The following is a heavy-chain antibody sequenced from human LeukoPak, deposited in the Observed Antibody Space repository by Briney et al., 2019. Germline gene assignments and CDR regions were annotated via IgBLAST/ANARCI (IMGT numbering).Heavy chain of an antibody. Sequence: RASVKVSCKASGYTFTSYYMHWVRQAPGQGREWMGIINPSGGSTSYAQKFQGRVTMTRDTSTSTVYMELSSLRSEDTAVYYCARDRSPYYDILTGTGDAFDIWGQGTMVTVSS. V-gene: IGHV1-46*01. CDR1: GYTFTSYY. CDR3: ARDRSPYYDILTGTGDAFDI. D-gene: IGHD3-9*01. J-gene: IGHJ3*02. CDR2: INPSGGST.